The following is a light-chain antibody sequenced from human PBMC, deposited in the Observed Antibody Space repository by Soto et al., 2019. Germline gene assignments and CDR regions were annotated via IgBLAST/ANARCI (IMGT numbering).Light chain of an antibody. Sequence: HSALTQPASVSASPGQSITISCTGTSSDVVGSNFVSRYQQHPGKPPKLIIYDIATRPSGVSNRFSGSKSGSTASLIISRLQTEDEADYYCVSSTSSTTYVFGSGTKVTVL. CDR1: SSDVVGSNF. CDR3: VSSTSSTTYV. CDR2: DIA. J-gene: IGLJ1*01. V-gene: IGLV2-14*03.